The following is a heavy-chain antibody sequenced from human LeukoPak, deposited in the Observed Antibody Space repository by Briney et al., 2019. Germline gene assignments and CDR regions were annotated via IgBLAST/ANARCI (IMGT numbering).Heavy chain of an antibody. D-gene: IGHD4-23*01. Sequence: GGSLRLSCAASGFTFSSYAMHWVRRAPGKGLEYVSAISSNGGSTYYANSVKGRFTISRDNSKNTPYLQMGSLRAEDMAVYYCARDRTSDYGGNCMDYWGQGTLVTVSS. V-gene: IGHV3-64*01. CDR2: ISSNGGST. CDR3: ARDRTSDYGGNCMDY. CDR1: GFTFSSYA. J-gene: IGHJ4*02.